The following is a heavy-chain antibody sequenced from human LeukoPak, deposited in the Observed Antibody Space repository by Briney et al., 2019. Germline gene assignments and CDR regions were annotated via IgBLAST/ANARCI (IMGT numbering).Heavy chain of an antibody. CDR3: AKVENRAHYSSSWYEKLAYYYYYYMDV. D-gene: IGHD6-13*01. Sequence: GGSLRLSCAASGFTFSSYWMSWVRQAPGKGLEWVANIKQDGSEKYYVDSVKGRFTISRDNAKNSLYLQMNSLRAEDTAVYYCAKVENRAHYSSSWYEKLAYYYYYYMDVWGKGTTVTISS. V-gene: IGHV3-7*01. CDR1: GFTFSSYW. CDR2: IKQDGSEK. J-gene: IGHJ6*03.